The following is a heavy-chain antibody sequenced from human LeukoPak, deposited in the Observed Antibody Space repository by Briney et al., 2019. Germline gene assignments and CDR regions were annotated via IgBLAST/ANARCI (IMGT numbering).Heavy chain of an antibody. V-gene: IGHV3-66*04. J-gene: IGHJ4*02. CDR1: GLTVSGNH. CDR2: IYGGGKT. CDR3: AGRLSYPSDSSSFYYPFDY. D-gene: IGHD3-22*01. Sequence: GGSLGLSCAASGLTVSGNHRGWVGQAPGKGLEWVSLIYGGGKTDYADSVKDRFTISRDNSKNTLFLQMNTLRVEDTAMYYCAGRLSYPSDSSSFYYPFDYWGQGTLVTVSS.